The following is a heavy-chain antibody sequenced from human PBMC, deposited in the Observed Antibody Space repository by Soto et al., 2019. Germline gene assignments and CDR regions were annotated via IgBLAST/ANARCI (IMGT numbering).Heavy chain of an antibody. D-gene: IGHD6-13*01. V-gene: IGHV1-18*01. CDR1: GYTFTSYG. Sequence: ASVKVSCKASGYTFTSYGISWVRQAPGQGLEWMGWISAYNGNTNYAQKLQGRVTMTTDTSTSPAYMELGSLRSDDTAVYYWARDPPYSSSWYVPEGGWFDPWGQGTLVTVSS. CDR3: ARDPPYSSSWYVPEGGWFDP. J-gene: IGHJ5*02. CDR2: ISAYNGNT.